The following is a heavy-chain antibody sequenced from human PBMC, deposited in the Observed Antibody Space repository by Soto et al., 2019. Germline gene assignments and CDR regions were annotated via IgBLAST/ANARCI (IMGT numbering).Heavy chain of an antibody. V-gene: IGHV4-39*01. CDR2: IYYRGNT. CDR3: ARLEGLATISYYFDF. CDR1: GDSINSDKYY. D-gene: IGHD3-9*01. J-gene: IGHJ4*02. Sequence: SETLSLTCSVSGDSINSDKYYWGWIRQPPGKGLEWIGSIYYRGNTYYNTSLQTRDTISLDKSKSQYSLKLTSMTAADTAVYFCARLEGLATISYYFDFWGQGALVTVSS.